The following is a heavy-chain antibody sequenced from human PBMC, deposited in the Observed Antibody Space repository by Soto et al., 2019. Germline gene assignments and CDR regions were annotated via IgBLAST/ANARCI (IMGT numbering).Heavy chain of an antibody. V-gene: IGHV5-10-1*01. Sequence: EVQLVQSGAEVKKPGESLRISCKGSGYSLTSYWISWVRQMPGKGLEWMGRIDPSDSYTNYSPSFQGHVTISADKSISTAYLQWSSLKASDTAMYYCARLAMATRRGYYGMDVWGQGTTVTVSS. CDR3: ARLAMATRRGYYGMDV. J-gene: IGHJ6*02. CDR1: GYSLTSYW. CDR2: IDPSDSYT. D-gene: IGHD5-12*01.